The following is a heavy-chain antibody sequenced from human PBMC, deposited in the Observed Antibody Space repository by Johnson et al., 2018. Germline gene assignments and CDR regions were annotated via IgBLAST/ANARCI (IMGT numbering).Heavy chain of an antibody. Sequence: QVQLVQSGGGVVQPGRSLRLSCAASGFTFSSYAMHWVRQAPGKGLEWVAVISYDGSNKYYADSVKGRFTISRDNSKNTLYLQMKSLRAEDTAGYYCARAQTYYDSSGYQRAFDIWGQGTMVTAPS. CDR3: ARAQTYYDSSGYQRAFDI. J-gene: IGHJ3*02. CDR2: ISYDGSNK. V-gene: IGHV3-30-3*01. D-gene: IGHD3-22*01. CDR1: GFTFSSYA.